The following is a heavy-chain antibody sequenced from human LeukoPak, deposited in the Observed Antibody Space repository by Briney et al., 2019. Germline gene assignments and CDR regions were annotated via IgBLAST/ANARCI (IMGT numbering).Heavy chain of an antibody. CDR3: ARDWYHAIDY. Sequence: GGSLRLSCAASRFTFSTYGMHWVRQVPGKELVWVARIESDGRRTTYAESVKGRFTISRDNAKNTLYLEMNSLRVEDTAVYYCARDWYHAIDYWGQGTLVTASS. CDR1: RFTFSTYG. CDR2: IESDGRRT. D-gene: IGHD2-2*01. V-gene: IGHV3-74*03. J-gene: IGHJ4*02.